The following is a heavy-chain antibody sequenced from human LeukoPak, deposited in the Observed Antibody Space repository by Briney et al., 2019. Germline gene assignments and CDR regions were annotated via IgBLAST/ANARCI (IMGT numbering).Heavy chain of an antibody. CDR2: ISTSSGYM. V-gene: IGHV3-21*01. CDR1: GFTFSSYA. CDR3: ARLKEGLDY. Sequence: GGSLRPSCAASGFTFSSYAMHWVRQAPGKGLEWVSSISTSSGYMYYADSVKGRFTISRDNAKNSLYLQMNSLRAEDTAVYYCARLKEGLDYWGQGTLVTVSS. J-gene: IGHJ4*02.